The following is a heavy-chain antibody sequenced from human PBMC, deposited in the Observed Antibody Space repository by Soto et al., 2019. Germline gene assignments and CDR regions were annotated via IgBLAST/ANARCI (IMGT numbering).Heavy chain of an antibody. CDR2: ISAYSGNT. D-gene: IGHD3-3*01. V-gene: IGHV1-18*01. Sequence: ASVKVSCKASGYTFTSYGISWVRQAPGQGLEWMGWISAYSGNTNYAQKLQGRVTMTTDTSTSTAYMELRSLRSDDTAVYYCARRGPGIGITIFGVEPYSDYWGQGTLVTVSS. CDR1: GYTFTSYG. CDR3: ARRGPGIGITIFGVEPYSDY. J-gene: IGHJ4*02.